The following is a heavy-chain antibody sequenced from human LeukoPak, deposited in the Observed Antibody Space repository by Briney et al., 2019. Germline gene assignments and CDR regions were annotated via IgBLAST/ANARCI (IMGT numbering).Heavy chain of an antibody. D-gene: IGHD4-17*01. CDR1: GFTFSYHW. Sequence: GGSLTLSCAASGFTFSYHWMTWVRQAPGKGLEWVANIKNDGAVKNYVDSVKGRFTISRDNSKNTLYLQTNSLRAEDTAVYYCAKSLRSSYNWFDPWGQGTLVTVSS. CDR2: IKNDGAVK. V-gene: IGHV3-7*03. CDR3: AKSLRSSYNWFDP. J-gene: IGHJ5*02.